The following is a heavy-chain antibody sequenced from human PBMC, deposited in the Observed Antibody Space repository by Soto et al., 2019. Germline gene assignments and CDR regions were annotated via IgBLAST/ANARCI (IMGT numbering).Heavy chain of an antibody. Sequence: SVKVTCKASGGTFSSYAISWVRQAPGQGLEWMGGIIPIFGTANYAQKFQGRVTITADESTSTAYMELSSLRSEDTAVYYCARDIRGYSRFYYYYYGMDVWGQGTTVTVSS. CDR1: GGTFSSYA. V-gene: IGHV1-69*13. CDR3: ARDIRGYSRFYYYYYGMDV. D-gene: IGHD5-18*01. J-gene: IGHJ6*02. CDR2: IIPIFGTA.